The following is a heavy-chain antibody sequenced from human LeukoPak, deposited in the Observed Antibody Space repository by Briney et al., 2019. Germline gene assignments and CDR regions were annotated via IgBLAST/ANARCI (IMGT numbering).Heavy chain of an antibody. D-gene: IGHD3-22*01. V-gene: IGHV1-2*02. CDR2: INPNSGGT. CDR1: GYTFTGYY. Sequence: GSVKVSCKASGYTFTGYYMHWVRRAPGQGLEWMGWINPNSGGTNYAQKFQGRVTMTRDTSISTAYMELSRLRSDDTAVYYCARTSSGYNYGFDYWGQGTLVTVSS. J-gene: IGHJ4*02. CDR3: ARTSSGYNYGFDY.